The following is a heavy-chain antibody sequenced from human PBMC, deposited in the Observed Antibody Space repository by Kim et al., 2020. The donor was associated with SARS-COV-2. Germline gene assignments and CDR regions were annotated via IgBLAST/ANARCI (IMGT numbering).Heavy chain of an antibody. D-gene: IGHD5-18*01. CDR2: IWYDGSDK. CDR1: GFTFSSYG. J-gene: IGHJ4*02. V-gene: IGHV3-33*06. Sequence: LSLTCAASGFTFSSYGMHWVRQAPGKGLEWVAVIWYDGSDKYYADSVKGRFTISRDNPKKTLYLQMNSLRAEDTAVYYCAKDLLGGYTYGYSLAFDYWGQGTLVTVSS. CDR3: AKDLLGGYTYGYSLAFDY.